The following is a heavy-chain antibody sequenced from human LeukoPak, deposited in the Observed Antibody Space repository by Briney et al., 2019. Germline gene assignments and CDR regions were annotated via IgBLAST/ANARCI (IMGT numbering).Heavy chain of an antibody. V-gene: IGHV4-38-2*02. J-gene: IGHJ6*03. CDR1: GYSISSGYY. CDR2: IYHSGST. Sequence: SETLSLTCTVSGYSISSGYYWGWIRQPPGKGLEWIASIYHSGSTYYNPSLKSRVTISVDTSKNQFSLKLSSVTAADTAVYYCARGYDFWRGSYHYYMDVWGKGTTVTVSS. CDR3: ARGYDFWRGSYHYYMDV. D-gene: IGHD3-3*01.